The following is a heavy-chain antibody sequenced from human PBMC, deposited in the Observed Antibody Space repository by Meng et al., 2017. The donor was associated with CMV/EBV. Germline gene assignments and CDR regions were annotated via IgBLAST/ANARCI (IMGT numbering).Heavy chain of an antibody. Sequence: GESLKISCVASGFTFSSYGMHWVRQAPGKGLEWVAFIRYDGSNKYYADSVKGRFTISRDNSKNTLYLQMNSLRAEDTAVYYCAKDEYSSSSGYYYGMDVWGQGTTVTVSS. V-gene: IGHV3-30*02. CDR3: AKDEYSSSSGYYYGMDV. D-gene: IGHD6-6*01. CDR1: GFTFSSYG. CDR2: IRYDGSNK. J-gene: IGHJ6*02.